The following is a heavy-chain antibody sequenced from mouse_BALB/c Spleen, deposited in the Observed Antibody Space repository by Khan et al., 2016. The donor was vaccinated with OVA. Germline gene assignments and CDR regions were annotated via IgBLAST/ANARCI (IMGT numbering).Heavy chain of an antibody. J-gene: IGHJ3*01. D-gene: IGHD4-1*01. CDR1: GFTFSNYG. CDR2: ISSGGDYN. CDR3: ASHLTGSFAY. Sequence: EVQLVESGGDLVKPGGSLKLSCAASGFTFSNYGMSWVRQTLDKRLAWVATISSGGDYNYYPASVKGTFTIFRDNAKNTLYLQMSSLKSEDTAMYHCASHLTGSFAYWGQGTLVTVSA. V-gene: IGHV5-6*01.